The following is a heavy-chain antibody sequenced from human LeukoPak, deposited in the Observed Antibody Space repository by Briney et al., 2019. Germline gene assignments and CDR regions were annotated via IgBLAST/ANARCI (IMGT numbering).Heavy chain of an antibody. CDR1: GYTLTELS. CDR3: ATVPRYSSGWYSHIPSYYFDY. J-gene: IGHJ4*02. V-gene: IGHV1-24*01. D-gene: IGHD6-19*01. CDR2: FHPEDDET. Sequence: ASVKVSCKVSGYTLTELSMHCVRHARGKGLEWMGGFHPEDDETIYAQKFQGRVTMTEDTSTDTAYMELSSLRSEDTAVYYCATVPRYSSGWYSHIPSYYFDYWGQGTLVTVSS.